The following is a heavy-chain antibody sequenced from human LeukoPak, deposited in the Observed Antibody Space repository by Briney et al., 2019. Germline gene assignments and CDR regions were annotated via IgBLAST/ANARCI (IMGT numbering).Heavy chain of an antibody. CDR3: VRLVLEDIYVIAVPDKYYFYY. CDR1: GYSIRSGFY. CDR2: LYHSGST. D-gene: IGHD6-19*01. V-gene: IGHV4-38-2*01. Sequence: SETLSLTCAVSGYSIRSGFYWGWIRQPPGKGLEWIGGLYHSGSTHYNPSLKSRVTISVDTSRNQFFLELTSVTAADTALYYCVRLVLEDIYVIAVPDKYYFYYWGQGILVTVSS. J-gene: IGHJ4*02.